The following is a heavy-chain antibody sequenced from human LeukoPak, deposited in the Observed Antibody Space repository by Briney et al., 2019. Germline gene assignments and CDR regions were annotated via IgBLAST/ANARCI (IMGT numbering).Heavy chain of an antibody. CDR3: ARDGRYDASGHYDY. J-gene: IGHJ4*02. CDR1: GFTFSSYS. Sequence: SGGSLRLSCAASGFTFSSYSMNWVRQAPGKGLEWVSSISSSSSYIYYADSVKGRFTISRDNAKTSLYLQMNSLRGEDTAVYYCARDGRYDASGHYDYWGQGTLVTVSS. V-gene: IGHV3-21*01. D-gene: IGHD3-22*01. CDR2: ISSSSSYI.